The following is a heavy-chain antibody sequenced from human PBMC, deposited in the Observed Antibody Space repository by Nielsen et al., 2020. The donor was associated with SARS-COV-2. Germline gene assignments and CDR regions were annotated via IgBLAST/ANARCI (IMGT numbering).Heavy chain of an antibody. CDR2: VSYSGST. CDR1: GGSISSNY. J-gene: IGHJ6*02. V-gene: IGHV4-59*01. Sequence: SETLSLTCTVSGGSISSNYWTWIRQPPGKGLEWIGHVSYSGSTNYNPSLKSRVTISVDTSKTQFSLNLSSVTAADTALYYCARSETPLYHYGLDVWGQGTAVTVSS. CDR3: ARSETPLYHYGLDV.